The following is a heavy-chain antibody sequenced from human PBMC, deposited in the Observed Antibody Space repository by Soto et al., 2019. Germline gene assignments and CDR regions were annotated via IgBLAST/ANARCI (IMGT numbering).Heavy chain of an antibody. V-gene: IGHV3-30*03. CDR2: ISYDGSNK. CDR3: AREKGSWVYGMDV. J-gene: IGHJ6*02. Sequence: QVPLVESGGGVVQPGRSLRLSCAASGFIFNSYGMHWVRQAPGKGLEWVALISYDGSNKYYADSVKGRFTISRDNXKITLYLQMNSLRAEDTAVYYCAREKGSWVYGMDVWGQGTTVNVS. D-gene: IGHD6-13*01. CDR1: GFIFNSYG.